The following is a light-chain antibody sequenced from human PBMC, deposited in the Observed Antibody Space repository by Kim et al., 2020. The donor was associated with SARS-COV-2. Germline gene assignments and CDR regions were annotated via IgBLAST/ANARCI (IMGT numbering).Light chain of an antibody. CDR3: QSADSSGTYEV. CDR2: KDS. Sequence: SYELTQPPSVSVSPGQTARITCSGDALPKQYAYWYQQKPGQAPVLVIYKDSERPSGIPERFSGSSSGTTVTLTISGVQAEDEADYYCQSADSSGTYEVFATGTKVTVL. CDR1: ALPKQY. V-gene: IGLV3-25*03. J-gene: IGLJ1*01.